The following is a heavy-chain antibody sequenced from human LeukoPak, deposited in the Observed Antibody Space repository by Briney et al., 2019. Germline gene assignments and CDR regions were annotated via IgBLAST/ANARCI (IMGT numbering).Heavy chain of an antibody. CDR1: GFTFSSYA. D-gene: IGHD2-2*01. V-gene: IGHV3-30-3*01. CDR2: ISYDGSNK. J-gene: IGHJ5*02. CDR3: ARNGIYQLHWVWFDP. Sequence: GGSLRLSCAASGFTFSSYAMHWVRQAPGKGLEWVAVISYDGSNKYYADSVKGRFTISRDNSKDTLYLQMNSLRAEDTAVYYCARNGIYQLHWVWFDPWGQGTLVTVSS.